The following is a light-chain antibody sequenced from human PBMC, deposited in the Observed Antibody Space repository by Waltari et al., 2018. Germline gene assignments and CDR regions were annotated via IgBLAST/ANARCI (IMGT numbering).Light chain of an antibody. J-gene: IGKJ1*01. Sequence: EIVMTQSPATLSVSPGERATLSCRASQSVSTILAWYQQKPGQAPRLLIYGATNRATGIPARFSGSGSGTEFTLTSNSLQSEDFAVYYCQQYDKWPPTFGQGTKVDI. CDR3: QQYDKWPPT. V-gene: IGKV3D-15*01. CDR2: GAT. CDR1: QSVSTI.